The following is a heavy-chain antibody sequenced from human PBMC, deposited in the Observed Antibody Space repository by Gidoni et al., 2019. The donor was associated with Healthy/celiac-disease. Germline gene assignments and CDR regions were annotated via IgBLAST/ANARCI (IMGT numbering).Heavy chain of an antibody. CDR1: GGTFSSYS. CDR2: SRPVFGTA. D-gene: IGHD6-13*01. J-gene: IGHJ4*02. Sequence: QVQLVQSGDEVMKPASSVKVYCKASGGTFSSYSSSWVRQAPGQGLGWMGGSRPVFGTANDAQKYQGRVTITEDESTSTAYMEMSSLRSEDTAVYYCEREWSGIAAAGTGYFDYWGQGTLVTVSS. CDR3: EREWSGIAAAGTGYFDY. V-gene: IGHV1-69*01.